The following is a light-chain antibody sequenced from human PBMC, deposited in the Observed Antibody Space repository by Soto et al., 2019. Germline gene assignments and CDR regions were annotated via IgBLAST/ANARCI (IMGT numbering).Light chain of an antibody. CDR3: MQSLQTPFT. CDR1: ASLLHGNGYNY. V-gene: IGKV2-28*01. CDR2: LGS. Sequence: DIVMSQSPRSLPVTPGEPASISCRSGASLLHGNGYNYLDWYLQKPGQSPQLLIYLGSTRASGVPDRFSGSGSGTDFTLKISRVEAEDVGVYFCMQSLQTPFTFGPGTKVEIK. J-gene: IGKJ3*01.